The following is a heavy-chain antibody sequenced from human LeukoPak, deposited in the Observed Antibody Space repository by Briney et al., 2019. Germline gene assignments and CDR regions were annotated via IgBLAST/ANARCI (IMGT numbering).Heavy chain of an antibody. D-gene: IGHD2-8*01. V-gene: IGHV3-23*01. CDR2: ISGSGGST. CDR3: AKDMRLRVSCVDD. J-gene: IGHJ4*02. CDR1: GFTFSSYA. Sequence: PGGSLRLSCAASGFTFSSYAMRWVRQAPGKGLEWVSAISGSGGSTYYADSVKGRFTISRDNSKNTLYLQMNSLRVEDTAVYYCAKDMRLRVSCVDDWGQGTLVTVSS.